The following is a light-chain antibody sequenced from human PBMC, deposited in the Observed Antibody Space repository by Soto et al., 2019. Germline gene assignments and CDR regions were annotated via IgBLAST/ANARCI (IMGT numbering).Light chain of an antibody. Sequence: EIVMTQSPATLSVSPGERATLSCRASQSVSSNLAWYQQKPGQAPRLLIYGASTRATGIPARFSGSGSGTEFTLTISSLQSADFAVYFCQHYNNWPRTFGQGTKLEIK. CDR2: GAS. CDR3: QHYNNWPRT. CDR1: QSVSSN. J-gene: IGKJ2*01. V-gene: IGKV3-15*01.